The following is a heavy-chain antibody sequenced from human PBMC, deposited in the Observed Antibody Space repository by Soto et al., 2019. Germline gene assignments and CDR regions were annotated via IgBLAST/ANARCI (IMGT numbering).Heavy chain of an antibody. CDR3: ATRDSDRFD. J-gene: IGHJ4*02. CDR2: SHQSGNT. V-gene: IGHV4-4*02. D-gene: IGHD3-10*01. CDR1: GVSIGSHDW. Sequence: QVQLQESGPGLVKPSGTLSLTCAVSGVSIGSHDWWPWVRQPPGKGLEWIGESHQSGNTHYNSSLESRVTISLDKSKNQFSLKLTFVSVADPAVYYCATRDSDRFDWGQGTLITVSS.